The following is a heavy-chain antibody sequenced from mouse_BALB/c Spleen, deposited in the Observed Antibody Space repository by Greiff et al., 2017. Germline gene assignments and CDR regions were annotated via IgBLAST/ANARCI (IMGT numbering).Heavy chain of an antibody. CDR3: ARGDYGSSSYFDY. V-gene: IGHV3-8*02. Sequence: EVQLQQSGPSLVKPSQTLSLTCSVTGYSITSGYWNWIRKFPGNKLEYMGYISYSGSTYYNPSLKSRISITRDTSKNQYYLQLNAVTTEDTATYYCARGDYGSSSYFDYWGQGTTLTVSS. CDR1: GYSITSGY. D-gene: IGHD1-1*01. CDR2: ISYSGST. J-gene: IGHJ2*01.